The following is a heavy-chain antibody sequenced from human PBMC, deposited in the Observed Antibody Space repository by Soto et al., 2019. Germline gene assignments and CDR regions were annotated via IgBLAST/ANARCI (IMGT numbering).Heavy chain of an antibody. CDR1: GDTFSFYS. V-gene: IGHV1-69*02. CDR3: ASSYGSGYRAFDY. J-gene: IGHJ4*02. D-gene: IGHD3-10*01. CDR2: INPILSMS. Sequence: QVQLVQSGAEVKKPGSSVRVSCKASGDTFSFYSINWVRQAPGLGLEWMGRINPILSMSNYAQRFQGRVMVTADKSTSTAYMELSSLRSEDTDMYYCASSYGSGYRAFDYWGQGALVTVSS.